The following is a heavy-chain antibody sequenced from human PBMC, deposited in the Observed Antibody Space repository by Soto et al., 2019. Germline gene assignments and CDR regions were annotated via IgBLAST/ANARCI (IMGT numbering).Heavy chain of an antibody. CDR2: ISAYNGNT. J-gene: IGHJ5*02. Sequence: ASVKVSCKASGYTFTSYGISWVRQAPGQGLERMGWISAYNGNTSYAQKNQGRVTMTTDTSTSTAYMELRSLRSDDTAVYYCARSMYYYDSSGYYSPNWFDPWGQGTLVTVSS. V-gene: IGHV1-18*01. D-gene: IGHD3-22*01. CDR3: ARSMYYYDSSGYYSPNWFDP. CDR1: GYTFTSYG.